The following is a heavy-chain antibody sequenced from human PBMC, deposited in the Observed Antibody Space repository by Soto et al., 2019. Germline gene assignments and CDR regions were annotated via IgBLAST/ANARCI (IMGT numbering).Heavy chain of an antibody. Sequence: QVQLVQSGAEVKKPGASVKVSCKASGYTFTSYGISWVRQAPGQGLEWMGWISAYNGNTNYAQKLQGRATMTTDTSTSTAHMELRSLRSDDTAVYYCARVRNSYYNWNYRSGFDPWGQGTLVTVSS. CDR2: ISAYNGNT. CDR3: ARVRNSYYNWNYRSGFDP. J-gene: IGHJ5*02. D-gene: IGHD1-7*01. CDR1: GYTFTSYG. V-gene: IGHV1-18*01.